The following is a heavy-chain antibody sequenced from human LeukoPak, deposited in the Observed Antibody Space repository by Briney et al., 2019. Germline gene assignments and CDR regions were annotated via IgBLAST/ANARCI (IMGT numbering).Heavy chain of an antibody. CDR2: ISSSSSTI. CDR1: GFTFSSYS. D-gene: IGHD2-15*01. Sequence: GGSLRLSCAASGFTFSSYSMNWVRQAPGKGLEWVSYISSSSSTIYYADSVKGRFTISRDNAKNSLYLQMNSLRDEDTAVYYCARTHCSGGSCHPQDFDTWGQGTMVTVSS. V-gene: IGHV3-48*02. J-gene: IGHJ3*02. CDR3: ARTHCSGGSCHPQDFDT.